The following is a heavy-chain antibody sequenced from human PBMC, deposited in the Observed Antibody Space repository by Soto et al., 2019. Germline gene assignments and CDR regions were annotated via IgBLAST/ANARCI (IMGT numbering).Heavy chain of an antibody. Sequence: QVQLVQSGAAVKKPGASVTVSCKASGYTFTHYGVSWVRQAPGQGLEWMGWNSLHNGDTYYTESLRGRLTMTTDTSTDTGYMELRNLRSDDTAVYYCARVGYGVHILDEWGQGTLVIVSS. CDR1: GYTFTHYG. CDR2: NSLHNGDT. J-gene: IGHJ4*02. D-gene: IGHD4-17*01. CDR3: ARVGYGVHILDE. V-gene: IGHV1-18*01.